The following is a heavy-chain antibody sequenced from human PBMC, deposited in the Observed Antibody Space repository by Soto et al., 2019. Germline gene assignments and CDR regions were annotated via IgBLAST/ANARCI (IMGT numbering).Heavy chain of an antibody. V-gene: IGHV1-18*01. J-gene: IGHJ5*02. D-gene: IGHD1-26*01. CDR1: GYTFFTYD. CDR3: ARQDRPANSAARFDP. Sequence: ASVKVSCKASGYTFFTYDISWVRQAPGQGLEWMGWISTYSGDTKYAQKFQGRVTMTTDTSTTTAYLELRSLRSDDTAVYYCARQDRPANSAARFDPWGQGTLVTVSS. CDR2: ISTYSGDT.